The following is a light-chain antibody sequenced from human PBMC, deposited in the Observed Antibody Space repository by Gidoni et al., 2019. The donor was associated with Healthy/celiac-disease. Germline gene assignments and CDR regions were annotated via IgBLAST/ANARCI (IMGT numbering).Light chain of an antibody. Sequence: QSALTQPASVSGSPGQSITISCTGTSSYVGGYNYVPWYQQHPGKAPKLMIYEVSNRPSGVPDRFSGSKSGNTASLTISGLQAEDEADYYCSSYTSSSTLGVFGGGTKLTVL. J-gene: IGLJ3*02. CDR3: SSYTSSSTLGV. CDR1: SSYVGGYNY. V-gene: IGLV2-14*01. CDR2: EVS.